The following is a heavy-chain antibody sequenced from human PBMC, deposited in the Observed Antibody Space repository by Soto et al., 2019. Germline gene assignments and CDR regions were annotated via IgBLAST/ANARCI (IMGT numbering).Heavy chain of an antibody. CDR3: ARDLRSGSYPTYNWFDP. CDR1: GYTFTKFG. D-gene: IGHD1-26*01. J-gene: IGHJ5*02. V-gene: IGHV1-18*01. Sequence: GASVKVSWKASGYTFTKFGISWVRQAPGQGLEWMGWISAYNGNTNYAQKFQGRVTMTTDTSTSTAYMEVRSLRFDDTAVYYCARDLRSGSYPTYNWFDPWGQGTLVTVSS. CDR2: ISAYNGNT.